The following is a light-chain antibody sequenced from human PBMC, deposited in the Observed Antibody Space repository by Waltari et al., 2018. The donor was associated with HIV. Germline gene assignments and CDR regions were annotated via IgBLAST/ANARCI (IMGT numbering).Light chain of an antibody. CDR1: HIGSKS. Sequence: SYVLTQPPSVSVDPGKTARLTCGGTHIGSKSVHWYQQKPGQAPLLVIYYDSARPSGIPERFSGSNSGNTATLTISRVEAGDEADYYCQVWDSSSDHVVFGGGTNLTVL. CDR3: QVWDSSSDHVV. V-gene: IGLV3-21*04. J-gene: IGLJ2*01. CDR2: YDS.